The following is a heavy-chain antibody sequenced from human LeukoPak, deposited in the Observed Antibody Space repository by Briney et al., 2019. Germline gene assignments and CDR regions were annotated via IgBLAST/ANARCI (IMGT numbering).Heavy chain of an antibody. V-gene: IGHV3-74*01. J-gene: IGHJ4*02. CDR1: GFTFSTYW. D-gene: IGHD2-8*02. CDR2: INSDGSAT. CDR3: AKDWRATWWGYFDY. Sequence: GGSLRLSCAASGFTFSTYWMHWVRQAPGKGLVWVARINSDGSATIYTDSVKGRFTISRDNPKNTLYLQMNSLTAEDTAIYYCAKDWRATWWGYFDYWGQGILVTVSS.